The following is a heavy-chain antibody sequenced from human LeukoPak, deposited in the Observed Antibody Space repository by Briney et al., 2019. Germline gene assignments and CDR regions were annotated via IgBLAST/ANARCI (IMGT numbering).Heavy chain of an antibody. CDR2: ISSSSSTI. J-gene: IGHJ5*02. CDR1: GFTFSSYS. V-gene: IGHV3-48*01. D-gene: IGHD3-3*01. CDR3: AKGTIFGVEYNWFDP. Sequence: PGGSLRLSCAASGFTFSSYSMNWVRQAPGKGLEWVSYISSSSSTIYYADSVKGRFTISRDNAKNSLYLQMNSLRAEDTAVYYCAKGTIFGVEYNWFDPWGQGTLVTVSS.